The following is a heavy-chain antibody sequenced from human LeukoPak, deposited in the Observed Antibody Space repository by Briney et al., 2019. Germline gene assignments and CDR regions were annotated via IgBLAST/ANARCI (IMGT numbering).Heavy chain of an antibody. J-gene: IGHJ4*02. CDR1: GFTFSNAW. CDR3: TTDVEGWELPDFDY. V-gene: IGHV3-15*01. Sequence: GGSLRLSCAASGFTFSNAWMSWVRQAPGKGLEWVGRIKSKTDGGTTDYAAPVKGRFTISRDDSKNTLYLQMNSLKTEDTAVYYCTTDVEGWELPDFDYWGQGTLVTVSS. CDR2: IKSKTDGGTT. D-gene: IGHD1-26*01.